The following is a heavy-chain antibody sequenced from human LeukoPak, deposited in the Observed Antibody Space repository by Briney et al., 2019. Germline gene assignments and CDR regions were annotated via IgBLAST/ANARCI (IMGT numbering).Heavy chain of an antibody. CDR1: GGSISSSSYY. CDR2: IYYSGST. V-gene: IGHV4-39*07. J-gene: IGHJ4*02. D-gene: IGHD3-3*01. Sequence: SETLSLTCTVSGGSISSSSYYWGWIRQPPGKGLEWIGSIYYSGSTYYNPSLKSRVTISVDTSKNQFSLKLSSVTAADTAVYYCALTILGVVPFDYGGQGTRVTVSS. CDR3: ALTILGVVPFDY.